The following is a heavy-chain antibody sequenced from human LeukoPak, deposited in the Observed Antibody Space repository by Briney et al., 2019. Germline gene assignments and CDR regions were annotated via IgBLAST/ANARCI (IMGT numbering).Heavy chain of an antibody. J-gene: IGHJ6*03. CDR1: GFTFSSYA. Sequence: GGSLRLSCAASGFTFSSYAMSWVRQAPGKGLEWVSAISGSGGSTYYADSVKGRFTISRDNAKNTLYLQMNSLRAEDTALYYCARVRALGFYYYMDVWGKGTTVTVSS. CDR3: ARVRALGFYYYMDV. V-gene: IGHV3-23*01. CDR2: ISGSGGST.